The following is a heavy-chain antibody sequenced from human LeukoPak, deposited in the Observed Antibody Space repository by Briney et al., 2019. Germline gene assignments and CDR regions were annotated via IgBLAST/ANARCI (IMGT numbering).Heavy chain of an antibody. CDR1: GGSISSYY. Sequence: KPSETLSLTCTVSGGSISSYYWSWRRQPPGKGLEWVGYIYYTGSTNYNPSLKSRVNISVDTSKHQFSLKLSSVTAADTAVYYCATLTGYSSESWFDPWGQGSLVTVSS. D-gene: IGHD3-9*01. CDR3: ATLTGYSSESWFDP. J-gene: IGHJ5*02. CDR2: IYYTGST. V-gene: IGHV4-59*01.